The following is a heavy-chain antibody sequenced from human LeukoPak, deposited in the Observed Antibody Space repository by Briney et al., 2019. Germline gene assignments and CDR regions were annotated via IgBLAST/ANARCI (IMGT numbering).Heavy chain of an antibody. J-gene: IGHJ6*03. D-gene: IGHD1-26*01. Sequence: PGGSLRLSCAASGFTFSSYSMNWVRQAPGKGLEWVSYISSSSSTIYYADSVKGRFTISRDNARNSLYLQMNSLRAEDTAVYYCTKGRGGSQYEYYYMDVWGKGTTVTVSS. CDR1: GFTFSSYS. CDR3: TKGRGGSQYEYYYMDV. CDR2: ISSSSSTI. V-gene: IGHV3-48*01.